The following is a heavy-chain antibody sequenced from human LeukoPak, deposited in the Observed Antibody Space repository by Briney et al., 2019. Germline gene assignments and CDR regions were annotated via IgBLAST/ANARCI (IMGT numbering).Heavy chain of an antibody. CDR1: GGSIRSSSYY. J-gene: IGHJ4*02. Sequence: PSETLSLTCTVSGGSIRSSSYYWGWIRQPPGKGLEWIGSIYYSGSIYYNPSLKSRVTISGDTSKNQFSLKLSSVTAADTAVYFCARVEAMYYYDSSGYLRYWGQGILVTVSS. CDR3: ARVEAMYYYDSSGYLRY. V-gene: IGHV4-39*07. CDR2: IYYSGSI. D-gene: IGHD3-22*01.